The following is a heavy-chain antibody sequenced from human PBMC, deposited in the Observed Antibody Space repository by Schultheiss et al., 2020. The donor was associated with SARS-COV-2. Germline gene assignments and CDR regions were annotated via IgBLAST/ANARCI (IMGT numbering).Heavy chain of an antibody. Sequence: SETLSLTCTVSGGSISSYYWSWIRQPPGKGLEWIGYIYYSGSTNYNPSLKSRVTISVDTSKNQFSLKLSSVTAADTAVYYCARIDSSGYLDAFDIWGQGTMVTVSS. V-gene: IGHV4-59*01. CDR2: IYYSGST. CDR1: GGSISSYY. D-gene: IGHD3-22*01. CDR3: ARIDSSGYLDAFDI. J-gene: IGHJ3*02.